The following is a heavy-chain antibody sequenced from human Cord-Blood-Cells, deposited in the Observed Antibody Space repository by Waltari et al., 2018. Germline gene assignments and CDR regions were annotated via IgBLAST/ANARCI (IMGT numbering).Heavy chain of an antibody. D-gene: IGHD5-12*01. CDR3: ARVSGYDYYYYGMDV. Sequence: QVQLVQSGAEVKKPGASVKVSCKVSGYTLTELSMPWVRQAPGKGLGWMGGFEPEEGETMYAQKFRGRVTMTEDTSTDTAYMELSSLRSEDTAVYYCARVSGYDYYYYGMDVWGQGTTVTVSS. J-gene: IGHJ6*02. CDR1: GYTLTELS. CDR2: FEPEEGET. V-gene: IGHV1-24*01.